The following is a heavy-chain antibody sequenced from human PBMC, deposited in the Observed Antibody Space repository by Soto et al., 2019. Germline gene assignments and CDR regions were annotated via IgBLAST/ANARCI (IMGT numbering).Heavy chain of an antibody. J-gene: IGHJ3*02. CDR3: ASFRDQFAFDI. V-gene: IGHV1-18*01. CDR1: GYTFTSYG. Sequence: ASVKVSWKGSGYTFTSYGISWVRQAPGQGLEWMGWISAYNGNTNYAQKLQGRVTMTTDTSTSTAYMELRSLRSDDTAVYYCASFRDQFAFDIWGQGTMVTVSS. CDR2: ISAYNGNT. D-gene: IGHD2-21*01.